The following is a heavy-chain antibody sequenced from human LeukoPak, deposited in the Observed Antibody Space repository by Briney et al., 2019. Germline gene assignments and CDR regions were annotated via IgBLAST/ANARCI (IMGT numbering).Heavy chain of an antibody. CDR1: GFTFDDYA. J-gene: IGHJ6*01. CDR3: AKDLSSAITSALVLDI. V-gene: IGHV3-9*01. D-gene: IGHD3-22*01. Sequence: GRSLRLSCVASGFTFDDYAMHWVRQAPGKGLEWLSGITWNKDNIRYAGSVTGRFTISRDNVKNVLYLQMNSLTPEDAALYYCAKDLSSAITSALVLDIWGQGTTVTVS. CDR2: ITWNKDNI.